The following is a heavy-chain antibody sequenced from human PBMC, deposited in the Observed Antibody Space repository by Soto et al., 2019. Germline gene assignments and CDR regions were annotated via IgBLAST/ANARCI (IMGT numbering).Heavy chain of an antibody. CDR1: GFTFSTYG. CDR2: ISYGGETT. J-gene: IGHJ6*02. D-gene: IGHD3-9*01. V-gene: IGHV3-30*03. Sequence: GGSLRLSCEASGFTFSTYGMHWIRQAPGKGQEWVAVISYGGETTYYADSVKGRFTISRDNSKNRVYLQMNSLRVEDTAVYYYARYIGYVIFTVYFGRYYYYGMDVCGQGTTVTVSS. CDR3: ARYIGYVIFTVYFGRYYYYGMDV.